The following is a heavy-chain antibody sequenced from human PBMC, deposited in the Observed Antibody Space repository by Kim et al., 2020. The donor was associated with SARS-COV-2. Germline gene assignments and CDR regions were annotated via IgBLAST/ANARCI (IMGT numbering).Heavy chain of an antibody. V-gene: IGHV5-51*01. CDR3: ARLSDSSGYNWYFDL. CDR1: GYSFTSYW. Sequence: GESLKISCKGSGYSFTSYWIGWVRQMPGKGLEWMGIIYPGDSDTRYSPSFQGQVTISADKSISTAYLQWSSLKASDTAMYYCARLSDSSGYNWYFDLWGRGTLVTVSS. CDR2: IYPGDSDT. D-gene: IGHD3-22*01. J-gene: IGHJ2*01.